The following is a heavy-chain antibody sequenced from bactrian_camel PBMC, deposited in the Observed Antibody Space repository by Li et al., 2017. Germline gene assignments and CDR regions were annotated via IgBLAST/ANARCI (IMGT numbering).Heavy chain of an antibody. CDR1: GFTSSTYF. V-gene: IGHV3-2*01. J-gene: IGHJ6*01. CDR3: AADDGRYTWAFGY. Sequence: HVQLVESGGGLVQPGGSLRLSCAASGFTSSTYFVSWVRQSPEKGPEWVSTIYSGGSSTYYADSVQGRFTISKDNAKKTVYLEMNSLKPEDTAMYYCAADDGRYTWAFGYWGQGTQVTVS. CDR2: IYSGGSST. D-gene: IGHD2*01.